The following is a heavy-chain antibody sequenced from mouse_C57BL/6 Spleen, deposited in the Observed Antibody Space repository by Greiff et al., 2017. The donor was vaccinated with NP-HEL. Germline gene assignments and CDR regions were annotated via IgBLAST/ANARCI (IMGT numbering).Heavy chain of an antibody. D-gene: IGHD1-1*01. Sequence: EVQRVESGGDLVKPGGSLKLSCAASGFTFSSYGMSWVRQTPDKRLEWVATISSGGSYTYYPDSVKGRFTISRDKAKNTLYLQMSSLKSEDTAMYSCARRHYGSSYAMDYWGQGTSVTVAS. CDR1: GFTFSSYG. V-gene: IGHV5-6*01. CDR3: ARRHYGSSYAMDY. CDR2: ISSGGSYT. J-gene: IGHJ4*01.